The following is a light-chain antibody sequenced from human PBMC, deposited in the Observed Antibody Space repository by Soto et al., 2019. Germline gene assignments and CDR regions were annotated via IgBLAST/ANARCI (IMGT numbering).Light chain of an antibody. CDR3: QQYGGALP. CDR1: HSVSSSS. V-gene: IGKV3-20*01. CDR2: DAS. Sequence: EIVLTQSPGTLSLSPGERATLSCRASHSVSSSSLAWSQQQRGQAPRLLIYDASSRATGIPDRFSGSGSGTDFTLTISRPEPEDLAVYYCQQYGGALPFGGGTKVESK. J-gene: IGKJ4*01.